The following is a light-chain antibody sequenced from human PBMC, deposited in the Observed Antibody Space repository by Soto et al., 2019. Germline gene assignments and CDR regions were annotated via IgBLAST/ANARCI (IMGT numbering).Light chain of an antibody. CDR2: YNSDSDQ. J-gene: IGLJ3*02. V-gene: IGLV5-45*03. Sequence: QPVLTQPSSLSASPGASASLTCTLRSGINVANIKFSWYQQKPGSPPRYLLRYNSDSDQQQGSGVPSRFSGSKDASANAGILLISGLQSEDEADYYCSIWDRGWVTGSWVFGGGTKLTVL. CDR1: SGINVANIK. CDR3: SIWDRGWVTGSWV.